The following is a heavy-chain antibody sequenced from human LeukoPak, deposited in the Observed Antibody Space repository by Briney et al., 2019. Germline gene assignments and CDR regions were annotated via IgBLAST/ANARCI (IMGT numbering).Heavy chain of an antibody. D-gene: IGHD4-23*01. V-gene: IGHV3-15*01. CDR2: IKSKDVGETT. Sequence: PRGSLRLSCVVSGLTFGNAWMSWVRQAPGKGLEWVGRIKSKDVGETTEYAAPVQGRFTISRDDSKSTVYLQMSSLKTEDTAVYYCTTGPGNSGYWGQGTLVTVSS. CDR1: GLTFGNAW. J-gene: IGHJ4*02. CDR3: TTGPGNSGY.